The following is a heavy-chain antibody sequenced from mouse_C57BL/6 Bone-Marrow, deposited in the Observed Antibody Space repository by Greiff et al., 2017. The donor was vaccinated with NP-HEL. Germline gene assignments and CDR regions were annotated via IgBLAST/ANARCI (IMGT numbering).Heavy chain of an antibody. D-gene: IGHD3-2*02. CDR3: ARGTAQATSLDY. J-gene: IGHJ2*01. V-gene: IGHV1-82*01. CDR2: IYPGDGDT. CDR1: GYAFTSSW. Sequence: VQVVESGPELVKPGASVKISCKASGYAFTSSWMNWVKQRPGKGLEWIGRIYPGDGDTNYNGKFKGKATLTADKSSSTAYMQLSSLTSEDSAVYFCARGTAQATSLDYWGQGTTLTVSS.